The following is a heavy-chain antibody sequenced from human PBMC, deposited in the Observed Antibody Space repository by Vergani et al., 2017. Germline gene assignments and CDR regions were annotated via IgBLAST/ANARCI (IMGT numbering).Heavy chain of an antibody. J-gene: IGHJ4*02. Sequence: QVQLVESGGGVVQPGRSLRLSCETSGLMFNNYGMHWVRHAPGKGLEWVAVISSDGSNKHYADSVKGRFTISRDNSQNTLYLQMDSLTAEDTAIYFCVNGYYYDQSGLASFDYWGQGTLVTVSS. CDR3: VNGYYYDQSGLASFDY. CDR2: ISSDGSNK. V-gene: IGHV3-30*18. D-gene: IGHD3-22*01. CDR1: GLMFNNYG.